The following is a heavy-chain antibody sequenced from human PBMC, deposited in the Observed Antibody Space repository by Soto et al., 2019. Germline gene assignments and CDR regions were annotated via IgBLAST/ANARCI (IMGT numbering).Heavy chain of an antibody. CDR3: AKEAGYSTKKGYYGMDV. CDR1: GFAFSSYG. V-gene: IGHV3-30*18. Sequence: PGGSLRLSCAASGFAFSSYGMHWVRQAPGKGLEWVAVISYDGSNKYYADSVKGRFTISRDNSKNTLYLQMNSLRAEDTAVYYCAKEAGYSTKKGYYGMDVWGQGTTVTVSS. D-gene: IGHD6-13*01. J-gene: IGHJ6*02. CDR2: ISYDGSNK.